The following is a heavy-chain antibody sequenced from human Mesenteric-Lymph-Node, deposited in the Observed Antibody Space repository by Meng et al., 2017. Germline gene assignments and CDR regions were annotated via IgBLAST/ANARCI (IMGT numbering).Heavy chain of an antibody. CDR3: ARGSWFDP. CDR1: GGSISSGAYY. CDR2: IYYSGST. Sequence: QVQRPESGPGLVQPSQTLSLTCTVSGGSISSGAYYWSWNRQHPGKGLEWIGYIYYSGSTYYNPALKSRVTLSVDTSKNQFALKLSSVTAADTAVYYCARGSWFDPWGQGTLVTVSS. J-gene: IGHJ5*02. V-gene: IGHV4-31*03.